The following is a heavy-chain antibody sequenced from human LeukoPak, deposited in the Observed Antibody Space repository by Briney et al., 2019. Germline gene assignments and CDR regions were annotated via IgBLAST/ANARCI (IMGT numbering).Heavy chain of an antibody. CDR3: ARGDLYCSGGSCRLGNWFDP. CDR1: GYTFTGYY. Sequence: ASVEVSCKASGYTFTGYYMHWVRQAPGQGLEWMGWINPNSGGTNYAQKFQGRVTMTRDTSISTAYMELSRLRSDATAVYYCARGDLYCSGGSCRLGNWFDPWGPGTLVTVSS. CDR2: INPNSGGT. V-gene: IGHV1-2*02. J-gene: IGHJ5*02. D-gene: IGHD2-15*01.